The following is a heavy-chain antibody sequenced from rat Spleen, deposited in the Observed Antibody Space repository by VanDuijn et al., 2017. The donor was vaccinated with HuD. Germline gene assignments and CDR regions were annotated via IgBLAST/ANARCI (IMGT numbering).Heavy chain of an antibody. CDR2: IWSNGGT. D-gene: IGHD1-12*02. CDR1: GLSLASNG. V-gene: IGHV2-15*01. J-gene: IGHJ3*01. Sequence: QVQLKESGPGLVQPSQTLSLTCTVSGLSLASNGVSWIRQPPGKGLEGMGAIWSNGGTDYNSALKSRLSISRDTSKSQIFLKMNSLQSEDTAIYFCTRDHSYWGNYYPGGFAYWGQGTLVTVSS. CDR3: TRDHSYWGNYYPGGFAY.